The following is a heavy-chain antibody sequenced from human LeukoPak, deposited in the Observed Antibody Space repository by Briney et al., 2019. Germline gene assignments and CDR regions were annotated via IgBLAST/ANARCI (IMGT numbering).Heavy chain of an antibody. CDR2: IRSSGDT. J-gene: IGHJ4*02. V-gene: IGHV3-21*05. Sequence: PGGSLRLSCAASGFTFSSYAMSWVRQAPGKGLEWISYIRSSGDTFYADSVKGRFTISRDDAKGSLYLQMNSLRAEDTAVYFCARSPGGRRLEYWGQGTLVTVSS. D-gene: IGHD3-16*01. CDR3: ARSPGGRRLEY. CDR1: GFTFSSYA.